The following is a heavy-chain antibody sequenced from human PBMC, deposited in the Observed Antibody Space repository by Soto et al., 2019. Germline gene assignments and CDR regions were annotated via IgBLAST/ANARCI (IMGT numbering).Heavy chain of an antibody. CDR2: IIPILDIT. D-gene: IGHD5-12*01. CDR3: ARDSPIGSTLSGHDDIDS. J-gene: IGHJ4*02. V-gene: IGHV1-69*08. Sequence: QVQLVQSGAEVKKPGSSVKVSCKASGSTFSNNIITWVLQAPGQGLEWMGRIIPILDITNYAQKFQGRITITADTSTTTASMEVSSLSSADLAVYYCARDSPIGSTLSGHDDIDSWGQGTLVTVSS. CDR1: GSTFSNNI.